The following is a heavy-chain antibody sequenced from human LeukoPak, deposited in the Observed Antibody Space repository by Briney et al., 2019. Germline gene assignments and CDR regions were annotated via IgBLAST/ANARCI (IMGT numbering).Heavy chain of an antibody. CDR2: ISGSGGST. D-gene: IGHD3-10*01. Sequence: GGSLRLSCAASGFTFSSYAMSWVRQAPGKGLEWVSAISGSGGSTYYADSVKGRFTISRDNSKNTLYLQMNSLRAEDTAVYYCAMQPTVRGVIMDVWGKGTTVTVSS. V-gene: IGHV3-23*01. CDR3: AMQPTVRGVIMDV. CDR1: GFTFSSYA. J-gene: IGHJ6*03.